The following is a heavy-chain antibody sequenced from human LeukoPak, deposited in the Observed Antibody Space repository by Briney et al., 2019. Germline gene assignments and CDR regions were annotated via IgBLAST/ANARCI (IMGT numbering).Heavy chain of an antibody. D-gene: IGHD4-23*01. J-gene: IGHJ4*02. CDR3: ARDGRVTATDY. CDR2: IYHSGST. CDR1: GYSISSGYY. Sequence: SETLSLTCTVSGYSISSGYYWGWIRQPPGKGLEWIGSIYHSGSTYYNPSLKSRVTISVDTPKNQFSLKLSSVTAADTAVYHCARDGRVTATDYWGQGTLVTVSS. V-gene: IGHV4-38-2*02.